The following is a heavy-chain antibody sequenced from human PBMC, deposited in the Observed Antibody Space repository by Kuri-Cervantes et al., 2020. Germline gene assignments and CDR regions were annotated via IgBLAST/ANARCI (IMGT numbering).Heavy chain of an antibody. CDR2: IKRDGSQK. Sequence: GGSLRLSCAASGFSFSSYWMNWVRQAPGKGLEWVANIKRDGSQKYSVDSVKSRFTISRDNAKNSLYLQMNSLRAEGTAVYYCARGDDAFDIWGQGTMVTVSS. J-gene: IGHJ3*02. V-gene: IGHV3-7*01. CDR3: ARGDDAFDI. CDR1: GFSFSSYW.